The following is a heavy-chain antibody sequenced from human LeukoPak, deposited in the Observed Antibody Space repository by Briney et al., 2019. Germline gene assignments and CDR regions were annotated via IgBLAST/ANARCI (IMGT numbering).Heavy chain of an antibody. CDR3: ARVSGADSSSYYFDY. CDR2: IYHSGNT. Sequence: PSETLSLTCAVSGGSISSNNWWSWVSQFPGKGPEWIGEIYHSGNTEYNPSHESRVTISLDKSKNQFSLKLTSVTAADTAVYYCARVSGADSSSYYFDYWGQGTLVTVSS. CDR1: GGSISSNNW. V-gene: IGHV4-4*02. J-gene: IGHJ4*02. D-gene: IGHD6-6*01.